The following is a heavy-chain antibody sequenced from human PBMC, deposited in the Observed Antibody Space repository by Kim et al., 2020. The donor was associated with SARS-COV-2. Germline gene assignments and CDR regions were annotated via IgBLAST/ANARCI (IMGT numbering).Heavy chain of an antibody. CDR2: ISYDGSDT. J-gene: IGHJ4*02. CDR3: APDYGGVSEGLDY. D-gene: IGHD4-17*01. Sequence: GGSLRLSCAASGSSLSTYGMHWVRQAPGKGLDWVALISYDGSDTYYADSVKGRFTISRDNSKNTLYLQMNNLRPEDTAVYYCAPDYGGVSEGLDYRGQGTLVTVSS. V-gene: IGHV3-30*03. CDR1: GSSLSTYG.